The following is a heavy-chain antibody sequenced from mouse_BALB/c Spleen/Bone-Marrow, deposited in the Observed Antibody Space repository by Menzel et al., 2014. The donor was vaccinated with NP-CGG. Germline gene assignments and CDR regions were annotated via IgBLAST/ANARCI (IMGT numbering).Heavy chain of an antibody. Sequence: VQLQQSGAELVRPGTSVKISCKASGYTFANYWLGWLKQRPGHGLEWIGEIYPGGGYINYNEKFKGKATLTADTSSSTAYMRLSSLTSEESAVYFCAREEYGNYDRSFDYWGQGTTLTVSS. D-gene: IGHD2-10*02. V-gene: IGHV1-63*02. J-gene: IGHJ2*01. CDR1: GYTFANYW. CDR3: AREEYGNYDRSFDY. CDR2: IYPGGGYI.